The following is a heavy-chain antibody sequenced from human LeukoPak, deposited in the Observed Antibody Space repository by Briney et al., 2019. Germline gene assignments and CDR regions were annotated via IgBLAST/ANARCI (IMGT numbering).Heavy chain of an antibody. J-gene: IGHJ4*02. CDR2: IYYSGST. V-gene: IGHV4-30-4*08. D-gene: IGHD2-2*01. CDR1: GVSVISPDSY. Sequence: PSQTLSLTCIVSGVSVISPDSYWSWIRQPPGKGLEWIGYIYYSGSTYYNPSLKSRVTISVDTSKNQFSLKLSSVTAADTAVYYCARGSRELGIDYWGQGTLVTVSS. CDR3: ARGSRELGIDY.